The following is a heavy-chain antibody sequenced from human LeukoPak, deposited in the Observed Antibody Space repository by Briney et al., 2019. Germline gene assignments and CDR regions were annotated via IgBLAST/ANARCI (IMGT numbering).Heavy chain of an antibody. J-gene: IGHJ4*02. D-gene: IGHD6-6*01. CDR1: GYTFSSYD. Sequence: ASVKVSCKASGYTFSSYDINWVRQATGQGLEWMGWMNPNSGNTAYAQKFQGRVTMSRDTSISTAYMELSSLRSVDTAVYYCARLPKYSRPLDYWGQGTLVTVSS. CDR3: ARLPKYSRPLDY. V-gene: IGHV1-8*02. CDR2: MNPNSGNT.